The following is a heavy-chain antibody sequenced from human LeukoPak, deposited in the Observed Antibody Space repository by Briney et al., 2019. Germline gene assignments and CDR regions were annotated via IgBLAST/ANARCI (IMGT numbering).Heavy chain of an antibody. CDR2: INPSSGTT. Sequence: ASVKVSCKASGYTFTGYYMHWVRQAPGQGLEWMGIINPSSGTTTYAQKFQGRVTMTGDTSISTAYMELSRLRSDDTAVYYCALSGSYGPSDYWGQGTLVTVSS. CDR3: ALSGSYGPSDY. J-gene: IGHJ4*02. V-gene: IGHV1-46*03. D-gene: IGHD1-26*01. CDR1: GYTFTGYY.